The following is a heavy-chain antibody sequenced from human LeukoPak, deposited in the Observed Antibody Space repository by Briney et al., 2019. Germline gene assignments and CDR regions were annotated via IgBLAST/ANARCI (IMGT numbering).Heavy chain of an antibody. CDR3: VRDVMVRGVISWFDP. J-gene: IGHJ5*02. D-gene: IGHD3-10*01. V-gene: IGHV4-30-2*01. CDR1: GGSISSGGYS. Sequence: SQTLSLTCAVSGGSISSGGYSWSWIRQPPGKGLEWIGYIYHSGSTYYNPSLKSRVTISVDRSKNQFSLKLSSVTAADTAVYYCVRDVMVRGVISWFDPWGQGTLVTVSS. CDR2: IYHSGST.